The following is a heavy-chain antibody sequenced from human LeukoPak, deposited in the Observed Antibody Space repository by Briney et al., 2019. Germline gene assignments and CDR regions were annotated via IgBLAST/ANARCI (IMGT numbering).Heavy chain of an antibody. V-gene: IGHV4-30-4*01. CDR2: IYYSGST. J-gene: IGHJ4*02. CDR3: ARGKSKFDY. Sequence: SQTLSLTCTVSGGSISRGDYHWSWIRQPPGKGLEWIGYIYYSGSTDYNPSLKSRVTISVDTSKNQFSLKLSSVTAADTAVYYCARGKSKFDYWGQGTLVTVSS. CDR1: GGSISRGDYH.